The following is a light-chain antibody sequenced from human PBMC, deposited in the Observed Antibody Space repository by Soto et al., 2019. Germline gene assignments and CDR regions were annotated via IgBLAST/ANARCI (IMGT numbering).Light chain of an antibody. V-gene: IGKV1-5*03. CDR1: QSINNY. CDR2: KAS. CDR3: QQYESFPRT. J-gene: IGKJ1*01. Sequence: DIQMTQSPSTLSASVGDRVTITCRASQSINNYLAWYQQKPVKAPKLLIYKASTLESGVPSRFSGSGSGTEFTLSISSLQPDDFATYYCQQYESFPRTFGQGTKVEIK.